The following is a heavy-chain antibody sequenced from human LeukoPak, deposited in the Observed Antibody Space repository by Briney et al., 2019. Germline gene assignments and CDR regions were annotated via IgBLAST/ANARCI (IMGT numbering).Heavy chain of an antibody. Sequence: GGSLRLSCAASGFTFSSYAMSWVRQAPGKGLEWVSYISSSGSTIYYADSVKGRFTISRDNAKNSLYLQMNSLRAEDTAVYYCARADYYGDYGWFDPWGQGTLVTVSS. CDR1: GFTFSSYA. V-gene: IGHV3-48*04. CDR3: ARADYYGDYGWFDP. J-gene: IGHJ5*02. D-gene: IGHD4-17*01. CDR2: ISSSGSTI.